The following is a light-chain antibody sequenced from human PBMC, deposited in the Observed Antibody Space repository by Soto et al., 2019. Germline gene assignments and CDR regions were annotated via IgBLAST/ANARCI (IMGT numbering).Light chain of an antibody. CDR3: NSYTTSSTLV. V-gene: IGLV2-14*02. CDR2: AVT. CDR1: RXDVGAYNL. Sequence: QSALTQPASVSGSPGQSITISCTGTRXDVGAYNLVSWYQQHPGKAPKLMIYAVTNRPSGISNRFSGSKSGNTASLTISGVQAEDEADYYCNSYTTSSTLVFGTGTKV. J-gene: IGLJ1*01.